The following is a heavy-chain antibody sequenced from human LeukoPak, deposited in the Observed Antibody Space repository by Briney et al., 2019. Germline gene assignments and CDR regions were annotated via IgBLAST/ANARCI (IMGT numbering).Heavy chain of an antibody. J-gene: IGHJ5*02. Sequence: GGALQISSKGAGYSFTSYWIGWGRRMPGKGGEWMGIIYPGDSDTRYSPSFQGQVTISADKSISTAYLQWSSLKASDTAMYYCAGHPITMVRGIPENWFDPWGQGTLVTVSS. V-gene: IGHV5-51*01. CDR3: AGHPITMVRGIPENWFDP. D-gene: IGHD3-10*01. CDR2: IYPGDSDT. CDR1: GYSFTSYW.